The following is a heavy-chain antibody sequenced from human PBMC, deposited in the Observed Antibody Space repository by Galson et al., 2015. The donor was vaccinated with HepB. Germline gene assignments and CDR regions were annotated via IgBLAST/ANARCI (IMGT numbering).Heavy chain of an antibody. D-gene: IGHD3-9*01. CDR3: GRWRHQDSTGYYRFDY. V-gene: IGHV5-51*01. CDR2: IYPGDSDT. J-gene: IGHJ4*02. CDR1: GYTFRNYW. Sequence: QSGAEVKKPGESLKISCEGSGYTFRNYWIGWVRQLPGKGLEWMGIIYPGDSDTEYSPSFQGRVTISADNSVHTAYLQWSSLEASDTAMYYCGRWRHQDSTGYYRFDYWGQGTLVTVSS.